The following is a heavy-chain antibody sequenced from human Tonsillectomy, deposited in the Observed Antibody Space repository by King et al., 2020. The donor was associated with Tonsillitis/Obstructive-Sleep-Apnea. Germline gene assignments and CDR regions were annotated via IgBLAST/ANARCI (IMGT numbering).Heavy chain of an antibody. V-gene: IGHV3-49*04. CDR1: GFSFGDYA. CDR2: IRSKPYGGTT. Sequence: VQLVESGGGVVQPGRSLRLSCRASGFSFGDYAMSWVRQAPGKGLEWVGFIRSKPYGGTTKYAASVKGRFTISRDDSKSVAYLQMNSLETEDTAVYYCTRALRNYDSRGYYHDNYNYNYNYYYMDVWGKGTTVTVSS. D-gene: IGHD3-22*01. J-gene: IGHJ6*03. CDR3: TRALRNYDSRGYYHDNYNYNYNYYYMDV.